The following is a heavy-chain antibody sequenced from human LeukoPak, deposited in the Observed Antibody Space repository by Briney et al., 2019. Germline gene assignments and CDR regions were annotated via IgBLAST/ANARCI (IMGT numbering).Heavy chain of an antibody. CDR3: ATDPAGRMSSGGYRGGYNWFDP. Sequence: GASVKVSCKVSGYTLTELSMHWVRQAPGKGLEWMGGFDPEDGETIYAQKFQGGVTMTEDTSTDTAYMELSSLRSEDTAVYYCATDPAGRMSSGGYRGGYNWFDPWGQGTLVTVSS. V-gene: IGHV1-24*01. D-gene: IGHD1-26*01. CDR1: GYTLTELS. J-gene: IGHJ5*02. CDR2: FDPEDGET.